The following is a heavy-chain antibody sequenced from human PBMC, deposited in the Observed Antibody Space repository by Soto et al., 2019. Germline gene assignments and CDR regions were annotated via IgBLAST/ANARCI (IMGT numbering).Heavy chain of an antibody. CDR1: GFTFSSYA. V-gene: IGHV3-23*01. CDR3: AKRHKLVAGTCNFQYYFDY. J-gene: IGHJ4*02. Sequence: PGGSLRLSCAASGFTFSSYAMSWVRQAPGKGLEWVSAISGSGGSTYYADSVKGRFTISRDNSKNTLYLQMNSLRAEDTAVYYCAKRHKLVAGTCNFQYYFDYWGQGTLVTVSS. CDR2: ISGSGGST. D-gene: IGHD6-19*01.